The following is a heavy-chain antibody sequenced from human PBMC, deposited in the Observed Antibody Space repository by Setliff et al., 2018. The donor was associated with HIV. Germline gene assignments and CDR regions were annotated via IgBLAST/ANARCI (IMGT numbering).Heavy chain of an antibody. CDR1: GASISSGNW. D-gene: IGHD2-2*01. CDR2: IFHTGST. CDR3: ARLMPNWDYFDY. Sequence: NPSETLSLTCAVSGASISSGNWWSWVRQSPGKGLEWIGEIFHTGSTNYNPSLKSRVTISVDTSKNHFSLNVSSLTAADTALYFCARLMPNWDYFDYWG. J-gene: IGHJ4*01. V-gene: IGHV4-4*02.